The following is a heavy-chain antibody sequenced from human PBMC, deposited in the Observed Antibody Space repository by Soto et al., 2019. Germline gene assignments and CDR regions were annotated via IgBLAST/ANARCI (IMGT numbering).Heavy chain of an antibody. Sequence: QITLKESGPTLVKPTQTLTLTCTFSGFSLSTSGVGVSWIRQPLGKALEWLALIYWDDDKRYSPSLKSRLTITKDTSKNQVVLTMTNMDPVDTATYYCAHSPRITVTTLYYFDYWGQGTLVTVSS. V-gene: IGHV2-5*02. D-gene: IGHD4-17*01. CDR1: GFSLSTSGVG. CDR3: AHSPRITVTTLYYFDY. J-gene: IGHJ4*02. CDR2: IYWDDDK.